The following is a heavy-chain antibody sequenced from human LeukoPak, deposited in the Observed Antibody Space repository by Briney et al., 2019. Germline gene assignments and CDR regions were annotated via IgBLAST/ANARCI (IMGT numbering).Heavy chain of an antibody. Sequence: GGSLRLSCAASGFTFSSYAMSWVRQAPGKGLEWISGIRSAVETTHYADSVKGRFIISRDDSKNALSLQLNSLRPEDTALYYCAKHFCTGLDCSLFDSWGQGTLVTVSS. CDR2: IRSAVETT. D-gene: IGHD3/OR15-3a*01. J-gene: IGHJ4*02. V-gene: IGHV3-23*01. CDR3: AKHFCTGLDCSLFDS. CDR1: GFTFSSYA.